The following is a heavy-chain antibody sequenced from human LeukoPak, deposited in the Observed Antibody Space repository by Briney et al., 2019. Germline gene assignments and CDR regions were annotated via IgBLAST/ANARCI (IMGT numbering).Heavy chain of an antibody. CDR3: AKQDGIAVAGPDY. Sequence: PGRSLRLSCAASGFTFSSYGMHWVRQAPGKGLEWVAVIWYDGSNKYYADSVKGRFTISRDNSKNTLYLQMNSLRAEDTAVYYCAKQDGIAVAGPDYWGQGTPVTVSS. CDR1: GFTFSSYG. CDR2: IWYDGSNK. V-gene: IGHV3-33*06. D-gene: IGHD6-19*01. J-gene: IGHJ4*02.